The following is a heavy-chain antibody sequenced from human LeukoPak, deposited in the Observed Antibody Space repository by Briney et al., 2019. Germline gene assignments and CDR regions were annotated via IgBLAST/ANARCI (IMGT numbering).Heavy chain of an antibody. J-gene: IGHJ5*02. CDR2: IYYSGST. V-gene: IGHV4-59*12. CDR1: GGSISSYY. Sequence: SETLSLTCTVSGGSISSYYWSWIRQPPGKGLEWIGYIYYSGSTNYNPSLKSRVTISVDTSKNQFSLKLSSVTAADTAVYYCARDGSIAVAGSWFDPWGQGTLVTVSS. CDR3: ARDGSIAVAGSWFDP. D-gene: IGHD6-19*01.